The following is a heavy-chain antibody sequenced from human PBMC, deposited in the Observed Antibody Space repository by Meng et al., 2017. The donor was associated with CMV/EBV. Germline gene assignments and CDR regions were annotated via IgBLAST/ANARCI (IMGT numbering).Heavy chain of an antibody. J-gene: IGHJ6*02. Sequence: SETLSLTCTVSGGSISSGDYYWSWIRQPPGKGLEWIGYIYYSGSTYYNLSLKSRVTISVDTSKNQFSLKLSSVTAADTAAYYCARGISFNFGVVTLYYYYGMDVWGQGTTVTVSS. V-gene: IGHV4-30-4*08. CDR2: IYYSGST. CDR3: ARGISFNFGVVTLYYYYGMDV. CDR1: GGSISSGDYY. D-gene: IGHD3-3*01.